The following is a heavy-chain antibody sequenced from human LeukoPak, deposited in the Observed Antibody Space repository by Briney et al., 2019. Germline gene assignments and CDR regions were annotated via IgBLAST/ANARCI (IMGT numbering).Heavy chain of an antibody. J-gene: IGHJ3*02. CDR2: VTHDGSKM. D-gene: IGHD2-15*01. Sequence: GGSLRLSCAASGFTFNNYGMHWVRQAPGKGFDWVTVVTHDGSKMYYADSVEGRFTISRDNSKDMVYLQMNRLTSEDTAVYYCVRGGSEVVVAAALGAFDIWGQGTMVTVSS. CDR3: VRGGSEVVVAAALGAFDI. CDR1: GFTFNNYG. V-gene: IGHV3-30*06.